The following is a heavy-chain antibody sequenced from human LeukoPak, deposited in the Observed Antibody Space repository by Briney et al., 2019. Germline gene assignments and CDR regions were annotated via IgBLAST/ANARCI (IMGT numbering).Heavy chain of an antibody. J-gene: IGHJ4*02. CDR1: GFTFSNYW. CDR3: ARGTAAAAGIDY. CDR2: INTDGSAT. D-gene: IGHD6-13*01. V-gene: IGHV3-74*01. Sequence: GGSLRLSCAASGFTFSNYWMHWVRQAPGMGLVWVAHINTDGSATTYGDAAKGRFTVSRDSANNTLSLEMNSLRVEDTAVYYCARGTAAAAGIDYWGQGTLVTVSS.